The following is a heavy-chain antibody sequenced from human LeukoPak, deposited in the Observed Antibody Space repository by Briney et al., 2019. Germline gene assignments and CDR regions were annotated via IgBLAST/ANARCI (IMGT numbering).Heavy chain of an antibody. CDR3: AKADLPVRSPYNWFDP. CDR1: GGSFSGYY. D-gene: IGHD3-10*01. Sequence: PSETLSLTCAVYGGSFSGYYWSWIRQPPGKGLEWIGEINHSGSTNYNPSLKSRVTISVDTSKNHFSLELSSVTAADTAVYFCAKADLPVRSPYNWFDPWGQGTLVTVSS. CDR2: INHSGST. J-gene: IGHJ5*02. V-gene: IGHV4-34*01.